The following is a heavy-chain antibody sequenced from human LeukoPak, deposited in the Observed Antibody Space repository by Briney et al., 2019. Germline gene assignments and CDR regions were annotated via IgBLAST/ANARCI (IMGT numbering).Heavy chain of an antibody. Sequence: GGSLRFSCVSSGFTFSDYWMSWVRQAPGKGLEWVANIKQDGSEKYYVDSVKGRFTISRDNAKNSLYLQMNSLRAEDTAVYYCVRDRAYFDSSGFYNLDYWGQGTLVTVSS. D-gene: IGHD3-22*01. V-gene: IGHV3-7*01. J-gene: IGHJ4*02. CDR1: GFTFSDYW. CDR2: IKQDGSEK. CDR3: VRDRAYFDSSGFYNLDY.